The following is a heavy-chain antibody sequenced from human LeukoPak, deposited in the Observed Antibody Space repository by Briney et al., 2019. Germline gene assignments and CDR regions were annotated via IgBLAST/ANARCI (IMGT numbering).Heavy chain of an antibody. J-gene: IGHJ4*02. CDR1: GGSISSGGYH. CDR3: ARLNRKGMGQQLEYGY. Sequence: ASETLSLTCTVSGGSISSGGYHWSWIRQHPGKGLEWIGAIYYSGSTYYNPSLKSRLSLSVDSSKNQFSLNLISVTAADTAMYYCARLNRKGMGQQLEYGYWGQGTLVTVSS. D-gene: IGHD6-13*01. CDR2: IYYSGST. V-gene: IGHV4-31*03.